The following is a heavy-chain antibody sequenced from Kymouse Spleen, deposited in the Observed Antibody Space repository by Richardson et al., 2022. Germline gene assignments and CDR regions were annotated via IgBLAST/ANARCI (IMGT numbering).Heavy chain of an antibody. V-gene: IGHV4-61*01. D-gene: IGHD3-9*01. CDR3: ARDYDILTGYYKAPYGMDV. CDR2: IYYSGST. CDR1: GGSVSSGSYY. Sequence: QVQLQESGPGLVKPSETLSLTCTVSGGSVSSGSYYWSWIRQPPGKGLEWIGYIYYSGSTNYNPSLKSRVTISVDTSKNQFSLKLSSVTAADTAVYYCARDYDILTGYYKAPYGMDVWGQGTTVTVSS. J-gene: IGHJ6*02.